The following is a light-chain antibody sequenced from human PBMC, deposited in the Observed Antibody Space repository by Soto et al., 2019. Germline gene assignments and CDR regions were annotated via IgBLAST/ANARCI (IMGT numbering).Light chain of an antibody. Sequence: DIQMTQSPSSLSASVGDRVTITCRASQSISSFLNWYQQKPGKAPNLLIYAASSLQSGVPSRFSGSGSGTDVTLTITSLQPEDFATYYCQQTYSTPPLTFGGGTNVEIK. CDR1: QSISSF. J-gene: IGKJ4*01. V-gene: IGKV1-39*01. CDR3: QQTYSTPPLT. CDR2: AAS.